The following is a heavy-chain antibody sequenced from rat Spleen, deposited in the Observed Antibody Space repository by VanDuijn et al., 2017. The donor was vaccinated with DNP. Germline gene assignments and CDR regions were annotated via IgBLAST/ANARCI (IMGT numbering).Heavy chain of an antibody. CDR1: GFPFSNYH. J-gene: IGHJ2*01. CDR3: TTDFERGY. CDR2: ISPSGSRT. V-gene: IGHV5-27*01. Sequence: EVQLVESGGGLVQPGRSLKLSCAASGFPFSNYHMAWVRQAPRKGLEWVATISPSGSRTYYPDSVKVRFTISRDNPKSSLYLQMDSLRSEDTATYYCTTDFERGYWGQGVMVTVSS. D-gene: IGHD1-11*01.